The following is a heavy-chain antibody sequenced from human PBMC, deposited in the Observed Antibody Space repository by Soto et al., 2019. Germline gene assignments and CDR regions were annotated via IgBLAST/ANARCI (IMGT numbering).Heavy chain of an antibody. D-gene: IGHD2-2*01. V-gene: IGHV4-59*01. Sequence: SETLSLTCTVSGGSMSSYYWSWIRQSPRKGLEWIGYIHYSGTTNYNPSLKSRVTISLDASKNQFSLRLRSVTAADTAVYYCARDTLGYCSSTSCYYGMDVWGQGTTVTVSS. CDR1: GGSMSSYY. CDR3: ARDTLGYCSSTSCYYGMDV. CDR2: IHYSGTT. J-gene: IGHJ6*02.